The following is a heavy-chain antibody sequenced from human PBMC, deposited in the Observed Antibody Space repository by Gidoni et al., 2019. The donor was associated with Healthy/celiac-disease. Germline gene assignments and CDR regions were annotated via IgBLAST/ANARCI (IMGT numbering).Heavy chain of an antibody. J-gene: IGHJ6*02. CDR3: AKPPEGEDYYYGMDV. V-gene: IGHV3-30*18. CDR1: GVTSSSYG. Sequence: QVQLVESGGGVVQPGRSLRLSCAAYGVTSSSYGMHWVRQAPGKGLEWVAVISYDGSNKYYADSVKGRFTISRDNSKNTLYLQMNSLRAEDTAVYYCAKPPEGEDYYYGMDVWGQGTTVTVSS. D-gene: IGHD3-16*01. CDR2: ISYDGSNK.